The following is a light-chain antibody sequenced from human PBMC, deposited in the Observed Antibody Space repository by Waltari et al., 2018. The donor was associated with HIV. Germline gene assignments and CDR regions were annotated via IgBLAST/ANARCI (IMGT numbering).Light chain of an antibody. CDR1: SSNIGNNP. J-gene: IGLJ2*01. Sequence: QSVLTQPPSVSEAPRQRVTISCSGSSSNIGNNPVNWYQQLPGTAPKLLIYYDDLLPSGVSDRFSGSKSGTSASLAISGLQSEDEADYYCAAWDDSLNGPVFGGGTKLTVL. V-gene: IGLV1-36*01. CDR3: AAWDDSLNGPV. CDR2: YDD.